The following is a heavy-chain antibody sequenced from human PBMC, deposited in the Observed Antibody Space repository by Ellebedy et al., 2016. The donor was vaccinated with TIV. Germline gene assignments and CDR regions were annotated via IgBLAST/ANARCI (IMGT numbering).Heavy chain of an antibody. J-gene: IGHJ4*02. Sequence: GGSLRLXXEASGFTFSSYWMHWVRQAPGKGLVWVSRINTDGITTYAESVKGRFTISRDNSKNTLYLQMDSLRAEDTAVYYCARGHSGGYLASNSDYWGQGTLVTVSS. CDR1: GFTFSSYW. CDR3: ARGHSGGYLASNSDY. CDR2: INTDGIT. V-gene: IGHV3-74*01. D-gene: IGHD3-22*01.